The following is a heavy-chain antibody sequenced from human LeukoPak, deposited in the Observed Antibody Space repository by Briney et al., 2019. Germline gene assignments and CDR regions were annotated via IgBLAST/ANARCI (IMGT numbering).Heavy chain of an antibody. D-gene: IGHD3-22*01. CDR3: ARGSWVYDSSGYWYSTYDY. CDR2: MNPNSGNT. CDR1: GYTFTDYY. Sequence: ASVKVSCKASGYTFTDYYMHWVRQAPGQGLEWMGWMNPNSGNTGYAQKFQGRVTMTRNTSISTAYMELSSLRSEDTAVYYCARGSWVYDSSGYWYSTYDYWGQGTLVTVSS. V-gene: IGHV1-8*02. J-gene: IGHJ4*02.